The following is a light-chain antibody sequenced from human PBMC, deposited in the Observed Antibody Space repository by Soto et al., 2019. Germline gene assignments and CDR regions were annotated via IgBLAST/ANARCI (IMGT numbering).Light chain of an antibody. Sequence: EIVLTQSPGTLSLSPGERATLSCRSSQSVSSSYLAWYQQKPGQAPRLLIHGASSRATGIPDRISGSGSGTDFTLTISRLEPEDFAVYYCQQYGSSPITFGQGTRLEI. V-gene: IGKV3-20*01. J-gene: IGKJ5*01. CDR2: GAS. CDR3: QQYGSSPIT. CDR1: QSVSSSY.